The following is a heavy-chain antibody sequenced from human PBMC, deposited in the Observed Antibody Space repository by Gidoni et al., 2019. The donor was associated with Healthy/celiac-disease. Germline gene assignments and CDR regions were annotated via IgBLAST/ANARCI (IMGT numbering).Heavy chain of an antibody. Sequence: QLQLQESGPGLVKPSETLSLTCTVSGGSISSSSYYWGWIRQPPGKGLEWIGSIYYSGSTYYNPSLKSRVTISVDTSKNQFSLKLSSVTAADTAVYYCATPSYYYDSSDYWGQGTLVTVSS. J-gene: IGHJ4*02. CDR3: ATPSYYYDSSDY. D-gene: IGHD3-22*01. CDR1: GGSISSSSYY. V-gene: IGHV4-39*01. CDR2: IYYSGST.